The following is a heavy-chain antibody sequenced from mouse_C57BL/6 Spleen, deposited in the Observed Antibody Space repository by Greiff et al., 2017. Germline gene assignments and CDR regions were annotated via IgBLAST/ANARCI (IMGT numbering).Heavy chain of an antibody. CDR1: GYTFTSYW. CDR3: ASGGSGYVAY. V-gene: IGHV1-69*01. D-gene: IGHD3-2*02. Sequence: QVQLQQPGAELVMPGASVKLSCKASGYTFTSYWMHWVKQRPGQGLEWIGEIDPSDSYTNYNQKFNGKSTLTVDKSSSTAYMQLSSLTSEDSAVYYCASGGSGYVAYWGQGTLVTVSA. CDR2: IDPSDSYT. J-gene: IGHJ3*01.